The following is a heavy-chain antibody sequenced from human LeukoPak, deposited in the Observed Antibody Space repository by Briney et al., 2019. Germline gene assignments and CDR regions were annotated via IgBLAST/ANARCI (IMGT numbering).Heavy chain of an antibody. CDR1: AGSISTYY. D-gene: IGHD3-10*01. J-gene: IGHJ6*03. CDR3: ARVFDSGSQAYFYYMDV. V-gene: IGHV4-59*01. Sequence: SETLSLTCTVSAGSISTYYWSWIRQTPGKGLEWIGYIYSSGSTNYNPSLKSRVTMSVDTSKNQFSLKVSSVTAADTAVYYCARVFDSGSQAYFYYMDVWGKGTTVTISS. CDR2: IYSSGST.